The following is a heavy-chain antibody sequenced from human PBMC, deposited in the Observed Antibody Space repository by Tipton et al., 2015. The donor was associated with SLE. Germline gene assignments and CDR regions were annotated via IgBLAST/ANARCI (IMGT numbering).Heavy chain of an antibody. CDR1: GGTFSSYA. CDR3: ARDREYLGLHAFDI. CDR2: IVPIFVTP. Sequence: QVQLVQSGPEVKKPGSSVKVSCKASGGTFSSYAISWVRQAPGQGLEWMGRIVPIFVTPNYAQTFEGRVTITADESTSTVYMELSSLRSEDTAVYYCARDREYLGLHAFDIWGQGTMVTVSS. J-gene: IGHJ3*02. D-gene: IGHD2-2*01. V-gene: IGHV1-69*18.